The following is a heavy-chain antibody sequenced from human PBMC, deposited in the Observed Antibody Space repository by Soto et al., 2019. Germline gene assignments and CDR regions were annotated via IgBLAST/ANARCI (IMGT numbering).Heavy chain of an antibody. D-gene: IGHD5-12*01. CDR3: TRGIWEMATIRPENY. CDR2: IRSKAYGGTT. CDR1: GFTFGDYA. V-gene: IGHV3-49*03. J-gene: IGHJ4*02. Sequence: PGGSLRLSCTASGFTFGDYAMSWFRQAPGKGLEWVGFIRSKAYGGTTEYAASVKGRFTISRDDSKSIAYLQMNSLTTEDTAMYYCTRGIWEMATIRPENYWGQGTLVTVS.